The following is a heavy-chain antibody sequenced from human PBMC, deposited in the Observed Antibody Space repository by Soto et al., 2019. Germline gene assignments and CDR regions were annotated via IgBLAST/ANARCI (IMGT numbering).Heavy chain of an antibody. CDR2: IKSDGSS. CDR1: GFRFSSFA. CDR3: ANPHSSLEWPPCGP. V-gene: IGHV3-30*04. D-gene: IGHD3-3*01. Sequence: QVKVVESGGVVVQTGGSRRLSCASSGFRFSSFAMYWVRQAPGKGLEWVAVIKSDGSSSYTDSVKGRFTVSRDNSRNTLYLQLINVTPDDTAIYYCANPHSSLEWPPCGPGGHGTLVTVSS. J-gene: IGHJ5*02.